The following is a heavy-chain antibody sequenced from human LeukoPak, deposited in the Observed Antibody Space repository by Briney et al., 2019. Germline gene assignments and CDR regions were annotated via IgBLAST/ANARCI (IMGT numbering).Heavy chain of an antibody. Sequence: QSGRSLRLSCAASGFTFSSYGMHWVRQAPGKGLEWVAVISYDGSNKYYADSVKGRFTISRDNSKNTLYLQMNSLRAEDTAVYYCANTQSSGGDSPPYYYYGIDVWGQGTTVTVSS. J-gene: IGHJ6*02. V-gene: IGHV3-30*18. CDR2: ISYDGSNK. CDR1: GFTFSSYG. D-gene: IGHD2-21*02. CDR3: ANTQSSGGDSPPYYYYGIDV.